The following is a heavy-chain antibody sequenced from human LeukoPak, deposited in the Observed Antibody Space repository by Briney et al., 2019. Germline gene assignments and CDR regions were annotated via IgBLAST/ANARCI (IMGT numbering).Heavy chain of an antibody. CDR1: GGSISSGGYS. Sequence: SQTLSLTCAVSGGSISSGGYSWSWIRQPPGKGLEWIGYIYYSGSTYYNPSLKSRVTISVDTSKNQFSLKLSSVTAADTAVYYCARGVTPSGFDIWGQGTMVTVSS. J-gene: IGHJ3*02. D-gene: IGHD1-26*01. CDR2: IYYSGST. CDR3: ARGVTPSGFDI. V-gene: IGHV4-30-4*07.